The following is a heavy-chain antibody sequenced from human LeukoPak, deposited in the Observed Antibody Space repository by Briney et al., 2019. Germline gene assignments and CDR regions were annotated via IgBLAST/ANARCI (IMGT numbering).Heavy chain of an antibody. V-gene: IGHV3-23*01. CDR2: ISSSSGAT. D-gene: IGHD2/OR15-2a*01. CDR1: GFTFSNYA. Sequence: PGGSLRLSCVASGFTFSNYAMNWVRQAPGKGLEWVSSISSSSGATYYTNSVKGRFTISRDNSKSTLYLQMNSLRAEDTAIYYCVRDRSKIIGCHFDSWGQGTLVSVSS. J-gene: IGHJ4*02. CDR3: VRDRSKIIGCHFDS.